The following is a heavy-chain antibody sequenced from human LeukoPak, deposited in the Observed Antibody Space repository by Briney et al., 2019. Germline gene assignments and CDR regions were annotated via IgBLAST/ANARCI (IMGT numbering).Heavy chain of an antibody. CDR1: GFSVSNNY. J-gene: IGHJ4*02. CDR3: VRDPYCSGGSCYQD. Sequence: GGSLRLSCAVSGFSVSNNYMSWVRQAPGKGLEWVSVLYSGGSTYYADSVKGRFTISRDSSKNTLYLQMNSLRAEDTAVYYCVRDPYCSGGSCYQDWGQGTLVTVSS. CDR2: LYSGGST. V-gene: IGHV3-66*01. D-gene: IGHD2-15*01.